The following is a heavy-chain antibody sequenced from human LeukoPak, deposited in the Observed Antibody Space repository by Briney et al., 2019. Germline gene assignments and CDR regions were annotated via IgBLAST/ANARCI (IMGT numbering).Heavy chain of an antibody. CDR2: ISTSGSTK. D-gene: IGHD7-27*01. V-gene: IGHV3-48*03. J-gene: IGHJ5*02. CDR3: ARVWGLSP. CDR1: RFTPSTYE. Sequence: GALRLSCAASRFTPSTYEMNWGRQAPGKGLEWVSYISTSGSTKCYADSVKGRFTISRDNAENSLYRQMNSLGAEYTAVSYCARVWGLSPWGQGTLVTVSS.